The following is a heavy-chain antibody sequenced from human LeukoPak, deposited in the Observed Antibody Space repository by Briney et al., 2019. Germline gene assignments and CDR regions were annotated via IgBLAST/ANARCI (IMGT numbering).Heavy chain of an antibody. J-gene: IGHJ4*02. D-gene: IGHD1-26*01. Sequence: GGSLRLSCAASGFTFSSYWMSWVRQAPGKGLEWVANIKKDGSEKYYVDSVKGRFTISRDNAQNSLYLQMNSLRAEDTAVYYCARDPDHIEGANFHYWGQGTLVTVSS. V-gene: IGHV3-7*01. CDR3: ARDPDHIEGANFHY. CDR1: GFTFSSYW. CDR2: IKKDGSEK.